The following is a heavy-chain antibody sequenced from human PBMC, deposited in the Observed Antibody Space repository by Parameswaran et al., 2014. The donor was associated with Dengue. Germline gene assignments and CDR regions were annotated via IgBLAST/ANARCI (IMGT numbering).Heavy chain of an antibody. J-gene: IGHJ4*02. Sequence: WIRQPPGKGLEWVSGISGSGTSTYYADSVKGRFTISRDNSKNTLYLEMSSLRAEDTALYYCAKGIVATWLQEYCFDYWGQGTVVTVSS. D-gene: IGHD5-24*01. CDR2: ISGSGTST. CDR3: AKGIVATWLQEYCFDY. V-gene: IGHV3-23*01.